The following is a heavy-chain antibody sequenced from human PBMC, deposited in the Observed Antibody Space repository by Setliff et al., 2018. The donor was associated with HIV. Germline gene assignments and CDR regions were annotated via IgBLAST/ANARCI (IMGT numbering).Heavy chain of an antibody. CDR3: AAQGVL. CDR2: IRSDNSNT. J-gene: IGHJ4*02. CDR1: GFTFSDYS. V-gene: IGHV3-48*01. Sequence: GGSLRLSCAASGFTFSDYSMSWVRQAPGKGLEWISYIRSDNSNTYYADSVRGRFTISRDNAKNSLFLQMNNLRAEDTAVYFCAAQGVLWGQGTQVTVSS.